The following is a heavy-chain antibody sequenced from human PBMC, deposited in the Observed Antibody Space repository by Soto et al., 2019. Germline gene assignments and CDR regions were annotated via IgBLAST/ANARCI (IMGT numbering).Heavy chain of an antibody. V-gene: IGHV3-23*01. CDR2: ISGSGGIT. CDR1: GFTFSSYA. Sequence: GGSLRLSCAASGFTFSSYAMSWVRQAPGKGLEWVSAISGSGGITSYADSVKGRFAISRDNSKNTLSLQMNSLRADDTALYYCAKAGSSSCTFFPFAYWGQGTLVTVSS. J-gene: IGHJ4*02. D-gene: IGHD2-2*01. CDR3: AKAGSSSCTFFPFAY.